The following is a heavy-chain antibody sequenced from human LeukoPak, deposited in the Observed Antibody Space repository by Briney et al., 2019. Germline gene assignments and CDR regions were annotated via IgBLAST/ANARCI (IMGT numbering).Heavy chain of an antibody. Sequence: GGSLRLSCEASGFTFSSYAMSWVRQAPGKGLEWVSCIIDSGDITYYANSVKGRFTISRDNSKNTLYLQMNSLRAEDTAVYYCSKLGGQDVYYYYVGVWGKGTTVAVSS. CDR1: GFTFSSYA. CDR2: IIDSGDIT. V-gene: IGHV3-23*01. CDR3: SKLGGQDVYYYYVGV. J-gene: IGHJ6*03. D-gene: IGHD3-16*01.